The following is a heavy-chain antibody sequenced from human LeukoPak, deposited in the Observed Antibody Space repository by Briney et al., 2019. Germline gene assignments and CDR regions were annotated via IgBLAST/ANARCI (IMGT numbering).Heavy chain of an antibody. J-gene: IGHJ4*02. Sequence: GGSLRLSCAASGFTFSGSAMHWVRQASGKGLEWVGRIRSKANSYATAYAASVKGRITISRDDSKNTAYLQMNSLKTEDTAVYYCTRPPYCSSTSCYTDYWGQGTLVTVSS. CDR2: IRSKANSYAT. V-gene: IGHV3-73*01. D-gene: IGHD2-2*02. CDR3: TRPPYCSSTSCYTDY. CDR1: GFTFSGSA.